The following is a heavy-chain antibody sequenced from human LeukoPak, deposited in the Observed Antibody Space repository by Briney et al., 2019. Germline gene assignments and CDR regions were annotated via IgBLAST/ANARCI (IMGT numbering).Heavy chain of an antibody. J-gene: IGHJ4*02. D-gene: IGHD1-7*01. V-gene: IGHV1-18*01. Sequence: ASVKVSCKASGYTFTSYGISWVRQAPGQGLEWMGWISAYNGNTNYAQKLQGRVTMTRNTSISTAYMELSSLRSEDTAVYYCARVKTTFDYWGQGTLVTVSS. CDR2: ISAYNGNT. CDR3: ARVKTTFDY. CDR1: GYTFTSYG.